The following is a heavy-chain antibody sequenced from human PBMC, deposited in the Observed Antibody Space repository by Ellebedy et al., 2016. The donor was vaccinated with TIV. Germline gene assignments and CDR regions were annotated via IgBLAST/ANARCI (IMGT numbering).Heavy chain of an antibody. CDR1: GFAVSSNY. CDR3: ARVDLGLAFDH. J-gene: IGHJ4*02. CDR2: IYSGGST. D-gene: IGHD3/OR15-3a*01. V-gene: IGHV3-53*01. Sequence: GGSLILSCAVSGFAVSSNYWSWVRQAPGKGLDWVSIIYSGGSTYYADSVKGRFTISRDSSENTLHLQMTSLRADDTAVYYCARVDLGLAFDHWGRGTLVTVSS.